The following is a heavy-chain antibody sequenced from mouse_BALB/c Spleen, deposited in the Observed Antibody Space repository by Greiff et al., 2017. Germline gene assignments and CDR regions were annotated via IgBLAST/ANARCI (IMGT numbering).Heavy chain of an antibody. J-gene: IGHJ2*01. CDR3: ARGGCVLLSY. CDR2: ISYSGST. V-gene: IGHV3-2*02. Sequence: EVKLMESGPGLVKPSQSLSLTCTVTGYSITSDYAWNWIRQFPGNKLEWMGYISYSGSTSYNPSLKSRISITRDTSKNQFFLQLNSVTTEDTATYYCARGGCVLLSYWGQGTTLTVSS. D-gene: IGHD1-1*01. CDR1: GYSITSDYA.